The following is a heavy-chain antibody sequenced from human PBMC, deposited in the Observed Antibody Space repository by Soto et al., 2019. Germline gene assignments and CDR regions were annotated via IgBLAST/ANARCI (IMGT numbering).Heavy chain of an antibody. Sequence: QVQLVQSGAEVKKPGSSVKVSYKASGDTFSSYTVSWVRQAPGQGLEWMGRIIPILGIANYAQKFQGRVTITADKSTSTAYMELSSLRSEDTAVYYCARGTVYNLDYWGQGTLVTVSS. V-gene: IGHV1-69*02. CDR3: ARGTVYNLDY. J-gene: IGHJ4*02. CDR2: IIPILGIA. CDR1: GDTFSSYT. D-gene: IGHD1-1*01.